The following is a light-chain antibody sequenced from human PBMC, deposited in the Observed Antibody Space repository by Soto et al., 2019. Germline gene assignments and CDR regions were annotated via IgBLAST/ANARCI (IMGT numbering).Light chain of an antibody. J-gene: IGKJ1*01. CDR1: QGVSSTY. CDR2: AAS. V-gene: IGKV3D-20*02. Sequence: EIVLTQSPGTLSLSPGERATLSCRASQGVSSTYLAWYQQKPGQAPRLLIYAASTRATGVPDRFSGSGFGTDFTLTITSLEPEDFAAYYCQQRSNWPPTFGQGTKVDIK. CDR3: QQRSNWPPT.